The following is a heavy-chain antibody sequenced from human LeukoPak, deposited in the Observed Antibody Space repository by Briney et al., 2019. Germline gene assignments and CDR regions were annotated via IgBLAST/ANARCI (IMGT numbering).Heavy chain of an antibody. CDR3: AKTGSNWYYDY. CDR2: IRYDGSNE. CDR1: GFTFSSYT. V-gene: IGHV3-30*01. Sequence: GGSLRLSCAASGFTFSSYTMNWVRQAPGKGLEWVSLIRYDGSNEQYADSVKGRFTISRDNSKNTLYLQMNSLRVEDTAVYYCAKTGSNWYYDYWGQGTLVTVSS. D-gene: IGHD4-11*01. J-gene: IGHJ4*02.